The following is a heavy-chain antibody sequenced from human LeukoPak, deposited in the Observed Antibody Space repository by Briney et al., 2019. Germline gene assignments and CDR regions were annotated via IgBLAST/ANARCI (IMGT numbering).Heavy chain of an antibody. CDR1: GFTFSSYA. D-gene: IGHD2-15*01. Sequence: GGSLRLSCAASGFTFSSYAMSWVRQAPGKGLEWVSAISGSGGSTYYADSVKGRFTISRDNSKDTLYLQMNSLRAEDTAVYYCAKEEVRVVPQAQASDYWGQGTLVTVSS. CDR2: ISGSGGST. J-gene: IGHJ4*02. CDR3: AKEEVRVVPQAQASDY. V-gene: IGHV3-23*01.